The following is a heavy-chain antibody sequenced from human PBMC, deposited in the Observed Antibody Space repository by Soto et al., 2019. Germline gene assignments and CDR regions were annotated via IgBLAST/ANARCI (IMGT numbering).Heavy chain of an antibody. CDR1: GGSISSSSYY. V-gene: IGHV4-39*01. Sequence: SETLSVTCTVSGGSISSSSYYRGWIRQPPGKGLEWIGSIYYSGSTYYNPSLKSLVTISVDTSKNKFSLKLSSVTAADTAVYYCARRCSTSCWCYYYGMDVWGQGPTVTVSS. CDR2: IYYSGST. J-gene: IGHJ6*02. D-gene: IGHD2-2*01. CDR3: ARRCSTSCWCYYYGMDV.